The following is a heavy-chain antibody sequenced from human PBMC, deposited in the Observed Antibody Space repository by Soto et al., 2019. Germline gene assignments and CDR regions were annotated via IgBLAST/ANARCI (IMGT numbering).Heavy chain of an antibody. CDR3: ARGVYSSGWPYYYYGMDV. Sequence: ASVKVSCKASGYTFTSYGISWVRQAPGQGLEWMGWISAYNGNTNYAQKLQGRVTMTTDTSTSTAYMELRSLRSDDTAVYYCARGVYSSGWPYYYYGMDVWGQGTTVTVS. CDR2: ISAYNGNT. CDR1: GYTFTSYG. J-gene: IGHJ6*02. V-gene: IGHV1-18*01. D-gene: IGHD6-19*01.